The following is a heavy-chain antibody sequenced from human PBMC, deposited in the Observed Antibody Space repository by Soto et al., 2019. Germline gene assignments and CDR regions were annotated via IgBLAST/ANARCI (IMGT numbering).Heavy chain of an antibody. J-gene: IGHJ5*02. CDR3: ALSPHYGGNSGTFDP. V-gene: IGHV4-59*01. CDR2: IYYSGST. D-gene: IGHD1-26*01. CDR1: GGSISSYY. Sequence: SESLSLTCTVSGGSISSYYWSWIRQPPGKGLEWIGYIYYSGSTNYNPSLKSRVTISVDTSKNQFSLKLSSVTAADTAVYYCALSPHYGGNSGTFDPWGQGTLVTVSS.